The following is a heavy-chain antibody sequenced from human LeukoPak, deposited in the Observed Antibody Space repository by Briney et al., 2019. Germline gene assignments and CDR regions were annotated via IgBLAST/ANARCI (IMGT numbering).Heavy chain of an antibody. CDR2: INWNGGSR. V-gene: IGHV3-20*04. J-gene: IGHJ6*04. Sequence: GGSLRLSCAASGFNFDDYVMTWVRQAPGKGLEWVSGINWNGGSRGYADSVKGRFTLSRDNAKNSLYLQMNSLRAEDTAVYYCAELGITMIGGVWGKGTTVTISS. D-gene: IGHD3-10*02. CDR1: GFNFDDYV. CDR3: AELGITMIGGV.